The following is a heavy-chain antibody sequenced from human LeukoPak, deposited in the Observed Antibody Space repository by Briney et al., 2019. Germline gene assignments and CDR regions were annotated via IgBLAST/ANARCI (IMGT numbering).Heavy chain of an antibody. V-gene: IGHV3-23*01. D-gene: IGHD3-22*01. CDR3: AKDPHYYDSSGYYYDFDY. Sequence: GGSLRLSCAASGFTFSSYAMSWVRQVPGKGLEWVSAISGSGGSTYYADSVKGRFTISRDNSKNTLYLQMNSLRAEDTAVYYCAKDPHYYDSSGYYYDFDYWGQGTLVTVSS. CDR1: GFTFSSYA. J-gene: IGHJ4*02. CDR2: ISGSGGST.